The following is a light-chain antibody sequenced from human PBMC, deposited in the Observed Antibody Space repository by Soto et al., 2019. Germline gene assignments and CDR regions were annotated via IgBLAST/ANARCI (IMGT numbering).Light chain of an antibody. CDR2: GNS. CDR3: QSYDSILSGGV. V-gene: IGLV1-40*01. Sequence: QLVLTQPPSVSGAPGQRVTISCTGSSSNIGAGYDVHWYQQLPGTAPKLLIYGNSNRPSGVPDRFSGSKSGTSASLAITGLQAEDEADYYCQSYDSILSGGVFGGGTKLTVL. CDR1: SSNIGAGYD. J-gene: IGLJ3*02.